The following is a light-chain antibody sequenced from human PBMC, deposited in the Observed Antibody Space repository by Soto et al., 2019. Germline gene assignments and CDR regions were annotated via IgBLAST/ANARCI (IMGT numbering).Light chain of an antibody. CDR3: QQRSNWPYT. V-gene: IGKV3-11*01. J-gene: IGKJ2*01. CDR1: QTVSSY. Sequence: VLTQSPATLSLSPGERATLSCRASQTVSSYLVWYQQKPGQPPRLLIYDATSRATGIPARFSGAGSATDFTLTISSLEPEDFAMYYCQQRSNWPYTFGRGTKLEIK. CDR2: DAT.